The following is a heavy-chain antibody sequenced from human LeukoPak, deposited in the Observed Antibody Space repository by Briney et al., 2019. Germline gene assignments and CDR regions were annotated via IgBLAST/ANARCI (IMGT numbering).Heavy chain of an antibody. V-gene: IGHV4-4*07. CDR1: GGSISSYY. J-gene: IGHJ5*02. CDR3: ARVGYCSGGTCRFDP. D-gene: IGHD2-15*01. CDR2: IYTSGST. Sequence: PSETLSLTCTVSGGSISSYYWSWIRQPAGKGLEWIGRIYTSGSTNYNPSLKSRATISIDTSKNQFSLKLSSVTAADTAVYYCARVGYCSGGTCRFDPWGQGTLVTVSS.